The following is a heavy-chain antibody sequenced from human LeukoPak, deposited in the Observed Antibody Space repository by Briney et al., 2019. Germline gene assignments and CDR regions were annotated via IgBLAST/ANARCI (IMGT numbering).Heavy chain of an antibody. CDR2: MYSGSST. CDR1: GFTVSSNY. J-gene: IGHJ6*03. V-gene: IGHV3-53*01. D-gene: IGHD6-6*01. CDR3: ARDQRMSSSSYYYYYYMDV. Sequence: PGGSLRLSCATSGFTVSSNYMSWVRQAPGKGLEWLSVMYSGSSTYYADSVEGTFTISRDKSKNTLYLQMNSLRAEDTAVYYCARDQRMSSSSYYYYYYMDVWGQGTTITVSS.